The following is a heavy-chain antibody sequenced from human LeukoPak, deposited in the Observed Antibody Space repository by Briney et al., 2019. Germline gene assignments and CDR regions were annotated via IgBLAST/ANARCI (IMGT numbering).Heavy chain of an antibody. Sequence: KFQGRVTITRDTSARTAYMELSSLRSEDTAVYYCARGIPLKGGYYFDYWGQGTLVTVSS. V-gene: IGHV1-3*01. CDR3: ARGIPLKGGYYFDY. J-gene: IGHJ4*02. D-gene: IGHD5-18*01.